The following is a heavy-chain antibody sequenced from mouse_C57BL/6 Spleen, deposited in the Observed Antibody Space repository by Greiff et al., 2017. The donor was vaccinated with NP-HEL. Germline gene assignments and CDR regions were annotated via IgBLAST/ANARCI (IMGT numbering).Heavy chain of an antibody. CDR2: IDPTSGGT. CDR1: GYTFTSYW. Sequence: VQLQQPGAELVKPGASVKLSCKASGYTFTSYWMHWVKQRPGRGLEWIGRIDPTSGGTKYNEKFKSQATLTVDKPSSTASIQLSSLTSEDSAVYYCARYRTTVASFDYWGQGTTLTVSS. J-gene: IGHJ2*01. D-gene: IGHD1-1*01. CDR3: ARYRTTVASFDY. V-gene: IGHV1-72*01.